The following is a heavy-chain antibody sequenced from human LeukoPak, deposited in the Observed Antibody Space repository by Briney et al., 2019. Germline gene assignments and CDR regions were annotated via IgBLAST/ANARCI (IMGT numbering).Heavy chain of an antibody. CDR2: INANSGDT. CDR1: GYTFTVYY. CDR3: AREISGYSDY. D-gene: IGHD3-22*01. Sequence: ASVKVSFKSSGYTFTVYYMHWVRQAPGQGLEWMGWINANSGDTKYAQKFQGRVTMTRDTSISTAYMELSRLRSDDTAMYYCAREISGYSDYWGQGTLVTVSS. J-gene: IGHJ4*02. V-gene: IGHV1-2*02.